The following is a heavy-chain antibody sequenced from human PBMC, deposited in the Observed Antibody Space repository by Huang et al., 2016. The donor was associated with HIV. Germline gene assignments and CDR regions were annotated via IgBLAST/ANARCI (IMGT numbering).Heavy chain of an antibody. CDR3: ARIGLHCTNGVCSWYFDL. CDR1: GFSLSNARMG. J-gene: IGHJ2*01. Sequence: QVTLKESGPVLVKPTETLTLTCTVSGFSLSNARMGVSWIRQPPGKALEWLAHIFSNDEKSYGTALKTRLTISKDTYKSQVVLTMTNMDPVDTATYYCARIGLHCTNGVCSWYFDLWGRGTLVTVSS. CDR2: IFSNDEK. D-gene: IGHD2-8*01. V-gene: IGHV2-26*01.